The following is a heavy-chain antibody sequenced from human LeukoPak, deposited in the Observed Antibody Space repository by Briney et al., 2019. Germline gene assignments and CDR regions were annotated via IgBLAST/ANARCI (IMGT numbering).Heavy chain of an antibody. J-gene: IGHJ4*02. CDR2: INPSGGST. D-gene: IGHD4-23*01. CDR3: ARDTEVTPMNPFGCYFDY. Sequence: PGASLKISFKGSGYPFTSYYMHWVRQAPGQGLEWMGIINPSGGSTSYAQKFQGRVTTTRDMSTSTVYMELSSLRSEDTAVYYCARDTEVTPMNPFGCYFDYWGQGTLVTVSS. V-gene: IGHV1-46*01. CDR1: GYPFTSYY.